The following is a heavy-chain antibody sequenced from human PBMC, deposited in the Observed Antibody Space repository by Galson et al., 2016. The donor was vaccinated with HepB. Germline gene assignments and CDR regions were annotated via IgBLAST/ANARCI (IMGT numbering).Heavy chain of an antibody. CDR2: ISYDGKNK. CDR1: GFTFSSFA. Sequence: LRLSCAASGFTFSSFAMHWVRQTPGKGLEWVAVISYDGKNKYYADSVKGRFTISRDNSKSTVYLQMNSLRAEDTAMFYCARGSMITFGGVIGLGDYWGQGTLVTVSS. V-gene: IGHV3-30*04. CDR3: ARGSMITFGGVIGLGDY. J-gene: IGHJ4*02. D-gene: IGHD3-16*02.